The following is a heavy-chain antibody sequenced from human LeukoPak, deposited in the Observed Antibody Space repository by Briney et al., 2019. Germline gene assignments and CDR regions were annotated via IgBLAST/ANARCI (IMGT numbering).Heavy chain of an antibody. Sequence: ASVKVSCKASGYTFTGYYMHWVRQAPGQGLEWMGGIIPIFGTANYAQKFQGRVTITADESTSTAYMELSSLRSEDTAVYYCATSTASDILTGYFYWGQGTLVTVSS. CDR1: GYTFTGYY. J-gene: IGHJ4*02. CDR2: IIPIFGTA. V-gene: IGHV1-69*13. CDR3: ATSTASDILTGYFY. D-gene: IGHD3-9*01.